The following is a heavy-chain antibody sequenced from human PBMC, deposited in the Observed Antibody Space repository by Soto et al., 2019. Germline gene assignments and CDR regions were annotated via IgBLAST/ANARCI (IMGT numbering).Heavy chain of an antibody. CDR3: ARPGPKRGYGPGSCRRRADP. CDR2: INHSGST. Sequence: SATLSLTSAVNGGDCIGNNASAIHQPPGKWLAWNGEINHSGSTNYNPSLKSRVTISVDTSKNPFSLKLSSVTAADKAVYYCARPGPKRGYGPGSCRRRADPCCQGTLVT. V-gene: IGHV4-34*01. D-gene: IGHD2-15*01. CDR1: GGDCIGNN. J-gene: IGHJ5*02.